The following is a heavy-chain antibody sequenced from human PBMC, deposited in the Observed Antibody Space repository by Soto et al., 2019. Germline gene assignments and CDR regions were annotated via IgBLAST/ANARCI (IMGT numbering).Heavy chain of an antibody. Sequence: SETLSLTCAVSGGSFTSNNWWTWVRQPPGQGLEWIGEIYRTGSTNYNPSLKGRFTISRDNSKNTLYLQMNSLRAEDTAMYYCARDIVLVTSTFDYWGQGTLVTVSS. CDR2: IYRTGST. D-gene: IGHD2-21*02. J-gene: IGHJ4*02. CDR1: GGSFTSNNW. V-gene: IGHV4-4*02. CDR3: ARDIVLVTSTFDY.